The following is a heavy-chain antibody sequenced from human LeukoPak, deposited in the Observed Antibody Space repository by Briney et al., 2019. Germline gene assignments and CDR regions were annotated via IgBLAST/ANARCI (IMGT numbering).Heavy chain of an antibody. J-gene: IGHJ4*02. Sequence: GGSLRLSCAASGFTFSSYWMSWVRQAPGKGLEWVANIKQDGSEKYYVDYVKGRFTISRDNAKNSLYLQMNNLRAEDTAVYYCARFWRLYDSCGFAYWGQGTLVTVSS. V-gene: IGHV3-7*01. CDR2: IKQDGSEK. CDR3: ARFWRLYDSCGFAY. CDR1: GFTFSSYW. D-gene: IGHD3-22*01.